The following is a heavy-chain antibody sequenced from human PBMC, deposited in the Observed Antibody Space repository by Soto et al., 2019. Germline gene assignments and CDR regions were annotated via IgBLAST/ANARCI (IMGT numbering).Heavy chain of an antibody. V-gene: IGHV3-23*01. CDR3: AKDRTIAARNFDD. CDR1: GFTFSDHG. CDR2: ISGSVGST. D-gene: IGHD6-6*01. Sequence: ESGGGLVQPGGSLRLSCAASGFTFSDHGMSWVRQAPGKGLEWVSAISGSVGSTYYADSVKGRFTISRDNSKNTLYLQMNSLRDNDTAVYYCAKDRTIAARNFDDWGQGALVTVSS. J-gene: IGHJ4*02.